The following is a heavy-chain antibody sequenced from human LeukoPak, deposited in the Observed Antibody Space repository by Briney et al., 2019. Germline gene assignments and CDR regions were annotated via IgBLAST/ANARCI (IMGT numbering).Heavy chain of an antibody. V-gene: IGHV4-39*07. CDR1: SGSISTSNYY. Sequence: SETLSLTCTVSSGSISTSNYYWGWVRQPPGKALEWIGNIFYSGSTYYSPSLKSRVTISLDTSKNQFSLRLSSVTAADTAMYYCARHDDILTGYYFHHWGQGTLVTVSS. CDR3: ARHDDILTGYYFHH. D-gene: IGHD3-9*01. J-gene: IGHJ1*01. CDR2: IFYSGST.